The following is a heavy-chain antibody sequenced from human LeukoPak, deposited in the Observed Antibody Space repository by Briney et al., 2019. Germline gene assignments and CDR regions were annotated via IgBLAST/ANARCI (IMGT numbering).Heavy chain of an antibody. J-gene: IGHJ5*01. V-gene: IGHV1-18*01. CDR3: ARDQPRELPPFDC. Sequence: ASVKVSCKASGYTFTSYGISWVRQAPGQGLEWMGWISAYNGNTYYAQKLQGRLTMTTDTSTSTAYMELRSLRSDDTAVYYCARDQPRELPPFDCWGQGTLVTVSS. CDR1: GYTFTSYG. CDR2: ISAYNGNT. D-gene: IGHD1-26*01.